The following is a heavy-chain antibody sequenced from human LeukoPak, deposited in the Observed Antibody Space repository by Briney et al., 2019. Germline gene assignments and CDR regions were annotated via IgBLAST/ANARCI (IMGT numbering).Heavy chain of an antibody. Sequence: GGSLRLSCAASGFTFSSYAMSWVRQAPGKGLEWVSAISGSGGSTYYADSVKGRFTISRDNSKNTLYLQMNSPRAEDTAVYYCAKDMTVTTYFDYWGQGTLVTVSS. CDR1: GFTFSSYA. J-gene: IGHJ4*02. CDR2: ISGSGGST. CDR3: AKDMTVTTYFDY. D-gene: IGHD4-17*01. V-gene: IGHV3-23*01.